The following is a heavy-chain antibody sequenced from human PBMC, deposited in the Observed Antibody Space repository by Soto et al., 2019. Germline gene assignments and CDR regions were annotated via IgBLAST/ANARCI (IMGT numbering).Heavy chain of an antibody. CDR2: ISYDGSNK. CDR3: AREEDPYYFDY. V-gene: IGHV3-30*04. Sequence: PGGSLRLSCAASGFTFSINAIHWVRQAPGKGLEWVTAISYDGSNKYYADSVKGRFTISRDNSKNTLYLQMNSLRAEDTAVYYCAREEDPYYFDYWGQGTLVNVSS. D-gene: IGHD2-15*01. CDR1: GFTFSINA. J-gene: IGHJ4*02.